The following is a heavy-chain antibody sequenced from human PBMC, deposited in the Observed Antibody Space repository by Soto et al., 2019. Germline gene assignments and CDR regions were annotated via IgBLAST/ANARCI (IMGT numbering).Heavy chain of an antibody. Sequence: GGPLRLSCAASGFTFGNYAMTWVRQAPGKGLEWVSSISGSGDNTYYADSVKGRFTISRDKSKNTHTLYLQMNTLRAEDTAVYYCAKAQWLVSVYYSLDVWGQGTTVTVSS. CDR2: ISGSGDNT. D-gene: IGHD6-19*01. J-gene: IGHJ6*02. CDR1: GFTFGNYA. V-gene: IGHV3-23*01. CDR3: AKAQWLVSVYYSLDV.